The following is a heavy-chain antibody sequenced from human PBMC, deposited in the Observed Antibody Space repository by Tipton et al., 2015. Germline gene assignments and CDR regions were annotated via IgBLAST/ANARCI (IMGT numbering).Heavy chain of an antibody. CDR1: GGSVSNGSYY. CDR2: IYYSGRT. V-gene: IGHV4-61*01. J-gene: IGHJ4*02. Sequence: LRLSCTVSGGSVSNGSYYWSWIRQPPGKGLEWIGYIYYSGRTNYNPSLESRVTISVDTPKNQFSLKLSSVTAADTAVYYCARYTAYGSGIYTYFFDYWGQGTLVTVSS. D-gene: IGHD3-10*01. CDR3: ARYTAYGSGIYTYFFDY.